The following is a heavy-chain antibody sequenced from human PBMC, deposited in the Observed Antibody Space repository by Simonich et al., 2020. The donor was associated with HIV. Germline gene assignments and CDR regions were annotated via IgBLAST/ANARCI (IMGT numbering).Heavy chain of an antibody. CDR3: ARAPDYGANVYFDY. V-gene: IGHV4-38-2*01. CDR1: GYSISSGYS. CDR2: SYHSGRT. D-gene: IGHD4-17*01. J-gene: IGHJ4*02. Sequence: QVQLQESGPGLVKPSEPLSLTCAVSGYSISSGYSGGWFRQPPGKGLEWIGSSYHSGRTYYNPPLKSRVTISVDTSKNQFSLKMTSVTAADTAVYYCARAPDYGANVYFDYWGQGTLVTVSS.